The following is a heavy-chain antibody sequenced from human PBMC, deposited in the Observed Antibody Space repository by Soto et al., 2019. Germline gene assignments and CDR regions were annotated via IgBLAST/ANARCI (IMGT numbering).Heavy chain of an antibody. CDR3: ARDLRYCSGGSCYPLHGMDV. Sequence: GGSLRLSCAASGFTFSSYGMHWVRQAPGKGLEWVAVIWYDGSNKYYADSVKGRFTISRDNSKNTLYLQMNSLRAEDTAVYYCARDLRYCSGGSCYPLHGMDVWGQGTTVTVSS. D-gene: IGHD2-15*01. CDR1: GFTFSSYG. J-gene: IGHJ6*02. V-gene: IGHV3-33*01. CDR2: IWYDGSNK.